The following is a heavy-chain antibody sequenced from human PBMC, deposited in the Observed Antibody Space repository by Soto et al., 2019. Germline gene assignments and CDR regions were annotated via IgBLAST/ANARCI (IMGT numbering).Heavy chain of an antibody. Sequence: EVQLVESGGGLVQPGGSLRLSCAASGFTSSSYWMSWVRQAPGKGLEWVANIKQDGGEESYVDSVKGRFTISRDNAKNSLYLQMNSLRAEDTAVYYCARVRRQWVVLDAFDFWGQGTMVTVSS. V-gene: IGHV3-7*01. CDR1: GFTSSSYW. CDR2: IKQDGGEE. J-gene: IGHJ3*01. D-gene: IGHD6-19*01. CDR3: ARVRRQWVVLDAFDF.